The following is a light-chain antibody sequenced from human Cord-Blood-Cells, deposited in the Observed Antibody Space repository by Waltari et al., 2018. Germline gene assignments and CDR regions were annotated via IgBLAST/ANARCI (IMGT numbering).Light chain of an antibody. CDR1: TGAVTSGHY. CDR2: DPS. V-gene: IGLV7-46*01. J-gene: IGLJ3*02. CDR3: LLSYSGARV. Sequence: QAVVTQEPSLTVSPGGTVTLTCGSSTGAVTSGHYPYWFQQKPGQAPSTLIYDPSNKHTWTPARFSGSLLGGKAALTLSGAQREDEAAYYCLLSYSGARVFGGGTKLTVL.